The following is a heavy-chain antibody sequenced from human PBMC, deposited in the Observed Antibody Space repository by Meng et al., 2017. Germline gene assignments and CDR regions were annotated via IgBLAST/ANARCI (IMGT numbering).Heavy chain of an antibody. V-gene: IGHV1-8*01. CDR2: MNPKSGNT. CDR3: ARGSSSWITNWFDP. CDR1: GQTFTSYD. J-gene: IGHJ5*02. D-gene: IGHD6-13*01. Sequence: QVESVQTGGGVNKSGASVNVSSEFSGQTFTSYDLHWVRQATGQGLEWMGWMNPKSGNTGSALKFQGRATITRNIDICTAYMELSSLRSEDTAVYYCARGSSSWITNWFDPWGQGTLVTVSS.